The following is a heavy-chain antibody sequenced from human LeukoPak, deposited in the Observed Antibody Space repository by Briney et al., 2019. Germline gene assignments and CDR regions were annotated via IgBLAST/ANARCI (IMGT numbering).Heavy chain of an antibody. CDR1: GFIYSSDA. CDR2: ISGSGGST. V-gene: IGHV3-23*01. D-gene: IGHD6-19*01. Sequence: GGSLRLSCAASGFIYSSDAMSWVREAPGKGLEWVSAISGSGGSTYYADSVKGRFTISRDNSKNTLYLQMNSLRAEDTAVYYCAKPKSSGWYMGAFDIWGQGTMVTVSS. CDR3: AKPKSSGWYMGAFDI. J-gene: IGHJ3*02.